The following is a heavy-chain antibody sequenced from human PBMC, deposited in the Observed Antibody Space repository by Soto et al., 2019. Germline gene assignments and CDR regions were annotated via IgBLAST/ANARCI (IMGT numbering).Heavy chain of an antibody. J-gene: IGHJ4*02. CDR3: ARDIFRGVPDFFAY. V-gene: IGHV3-30*04. D-gene: IGHD3-10*01. CDR2: IAFDGSIK. Sequence: QVQLVESGGGVVQPGRSLRLSCAASGFTFSSYPFHWVRQAPGKGLEWVAVIAFDGSIKLYADSVTGRFTISRDDSTNTLYLQMNSLRDEDTAVYYCARDIFRGVPDFFAYWGQVTLVTVSS. CDR1: GFTFSSYP.